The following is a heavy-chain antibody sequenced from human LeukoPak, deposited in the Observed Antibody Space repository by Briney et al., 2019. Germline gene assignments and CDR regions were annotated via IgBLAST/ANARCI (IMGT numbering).Heavy chain of an antibody. CDR2: IFYSVST. Sequence: SETLSLTCTVSGGSISNSSYYWGWIRQPPGKGLEWIGSIFYSVSTYYNPSLKSRVTISVDTSKNQFSLKLSSVTAADTAVYFCARHSSYVSPVRYWGQGTLVTVSP. V-gene: IGHV4-39*01. CDR3: ARHSSYVSPVRY. J-gene: IGHJ4*02. CDR1: GGSISNSSYY. D-gene: IGHD6-6*01.